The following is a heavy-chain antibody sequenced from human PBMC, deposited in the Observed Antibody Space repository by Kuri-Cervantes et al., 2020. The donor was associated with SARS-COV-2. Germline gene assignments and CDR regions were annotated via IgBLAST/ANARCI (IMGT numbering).Heavy chain of an antibody. CDR2: IYYSGST. V-gene: IGHV4-39*01. D-gene: IGHD3-3*01. CDR3: ARHNRHYDFWSGYSSPYNWFDP. J-gene: IGHJ5*02. Sequence: GSLRLSCTVSGGSISSSSYYWGWIRQPPGKGLEWIGSIYYSGSTYYNPSLKSRVTIPVDTSKNQFSLKLSSVAAADTAVYYCARHNRHYDFWSGYSSPYNWFDPWGQGTLVTVSS. CDR1: GGSISSSSYY.